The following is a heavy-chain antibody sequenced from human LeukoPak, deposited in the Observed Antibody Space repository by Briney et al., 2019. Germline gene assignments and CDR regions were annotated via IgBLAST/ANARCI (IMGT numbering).Heavy chain of an antibody. CDR2: INPNSGGT. J-gene: IGHJ3*02. V-gene: IGHV1-2*04. CDR3: ARGQWGWGSLEAFDI. CDR1: GYTFTSYG. Sequence: GASVKVSCKASGYTFTSYGISWVRQAPGQGLEWMGWINPNSGGTNYAQKFQGWVTMTRDTSISTAYMELSRLRSDDTAVYYCARGQWGWGSLEAFDIWGQGTMVTVSS. D-gene: IGHD3-16*02.